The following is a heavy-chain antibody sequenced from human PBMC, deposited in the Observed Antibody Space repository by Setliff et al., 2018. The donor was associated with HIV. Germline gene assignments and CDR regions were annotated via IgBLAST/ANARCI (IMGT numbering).Heavy chain of an antibody. V-gene: IGHV4-39*01. CDR1: GGSLSTSSFY. CDR2: IYFSGST. Sequence: PSETLSLTCTVSGGSLSTSSFYWGWIRQPPGKRLQWIGSIYFSGSTYYNPSRKSRVTISVDTSKNQFSLKLRSVTAADTGIYYCARHRSYGDYDPNWFDPWGQGTLVTVSS. D-gene: IGHD4-17*01. CDR3: ARHRSYGDYDPNWFDP. J-gene: IGHJ5*02.